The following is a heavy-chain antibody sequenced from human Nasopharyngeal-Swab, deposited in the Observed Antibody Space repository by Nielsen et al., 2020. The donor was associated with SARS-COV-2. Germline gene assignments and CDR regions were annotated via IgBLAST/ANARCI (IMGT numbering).Heavy chain of an antibody. Sequence: GGSLRLSCVVSGFTFRKYWMHWVRQDPEKGLVWVARMNSDGSSQTYADSVKGRFIISRDNAKNTLYLQMNGLRAEDTAVYYCVREMWEVSSSTFDFWGRGTLVTVSS. D-gene: IGHD1-26*01. CDR3: VREMWEVSSSTFDF. CDR1: GFTFRKYW. J-gene: IGHJ4*02. V-gene: IGHV3-74*01. CDR2: MNSDGSSQ.